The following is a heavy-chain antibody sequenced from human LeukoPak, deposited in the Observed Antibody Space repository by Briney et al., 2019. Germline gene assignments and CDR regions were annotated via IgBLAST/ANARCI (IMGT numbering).Heavy chain of an antibody. CDR1: GGSFSGYY. J-gene: IGHJ4*02. V-gene: IGHV4-34*01. CDR2: INHSGST. D-gene: IGHD3-9*01. CDR3: GGSLYDIFDY. Sequence: SETLSLTCAVYGGSFSGYYWSWIRQPPGKGLEWIGEINHSGSTNYNPSLKSRVTISVDTSKNQFSLKLSSVTVADTAVYYCGGSLYDIFDYWGQGTLVTVSS.